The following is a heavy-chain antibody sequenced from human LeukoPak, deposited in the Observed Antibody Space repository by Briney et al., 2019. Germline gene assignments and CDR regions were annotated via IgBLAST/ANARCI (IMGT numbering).Heavy chain of an antibody. CDR3: ARFVVAATVYFDC. CDR1: GYSFTSYW. J-gene: IGHJ4*02. V-gene: IGHV5-51*01. Sequence: GESLKISFKGSGYSFTSYWIGWVRQMPGKGVEWMGIIYPGDSDTRYSPSFQGQVTISADKSISTAYLQWSSLKASDTAMYYCARFVVAATVYFDCWGQGTLVTVSS. CDR2: IYPGDSDT. D-gene: IGHD2-15*01.